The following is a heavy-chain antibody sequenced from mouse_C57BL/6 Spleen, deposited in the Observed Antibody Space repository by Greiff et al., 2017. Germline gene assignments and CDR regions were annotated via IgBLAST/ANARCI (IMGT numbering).Heavy chain of an antibody. V-gene: IGHV3-6*01. CDR2: ISYDGSN. Sequence: EVKLVESGPGLVKPSQSLSLTCSVTGYSITSGYYWNWIRQFPGNKLEWMGYISYDGSNNYNPSLKNRISITRDTSKNQFFLKLNSVTTEDTATYYCARDPITTVVADYYYAMDYWGQGTSVTVSS. CDR3: ARDPITTVVADYYYAMDY. D-gene: IGHD1-1*01. CDR1: GYSITSGYY. J-gene: IGHJ4*01.